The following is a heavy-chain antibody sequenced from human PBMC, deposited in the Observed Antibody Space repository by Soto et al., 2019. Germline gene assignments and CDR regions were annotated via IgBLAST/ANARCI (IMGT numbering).Heavy chain of an antibody. Sequence: PVKVSCKASGGTFSSYAISWVRQAPGQGLEWMGGIIPIFGTANYAQKFQGRVTITADESTSTAYMELSSLRSEDTAVYYCARGIVDGYTHHYFDYWGQGTLVTVSS. CDR2: IIPIFGTA. D-gene: IGHD5-12*01. J-gene: IGHJ4*02. V-gene: IGHV1-69*13. CDR1: GGTFSSYA. CDR3: ARGIVDGYTHHYFDY.